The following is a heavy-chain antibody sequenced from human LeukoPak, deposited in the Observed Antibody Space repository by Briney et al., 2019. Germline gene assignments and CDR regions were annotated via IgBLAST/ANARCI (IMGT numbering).Heavy chain of an antibody. CDR3: AREVESWFGDLLSYFDS. V-gene: IGHV4-38-2*02. Sequence: SETLSLTCSVSGFSISTGYSWGWIRQPPGKGLEWIGTVYHHGNTCFNPSLMSRVTISLDTSKNQFSLRLTSVTAADTAKYYCAREVESWFGDLLSYFDSWGQGIQVIVSS. J-gene: IGHJ4*02. D-gene: IGHD3-10*01. CDR2: VYHHGNT. CDR1: GFSISTGYS.